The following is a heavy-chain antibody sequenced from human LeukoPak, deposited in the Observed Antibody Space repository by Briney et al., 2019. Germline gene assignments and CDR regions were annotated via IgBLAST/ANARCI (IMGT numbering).Heavy chain of an antibody. J-gene: IGHJ6*02. CDR1: GYTFTSYG. CDR3: ARDLDIVVVAAALRHYGLDV. Sequence: ASVKVSCKASGYTFTSYGISWVRQAPGQGVEWMGWISAFNANTNYAQKFQGRVTMTTDTSTSTVYMDLRNLRSDDTAVYYCARDLDIVVVAAALRHYGLDVWGQGTTVTVCS. V-gene: IGHV1-18*01. D-gene: IGHD2-15*01. CDR2: ISAFNANT.